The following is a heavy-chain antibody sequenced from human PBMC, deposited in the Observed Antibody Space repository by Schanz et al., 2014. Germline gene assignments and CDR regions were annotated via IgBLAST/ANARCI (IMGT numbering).Heavy chain of an antibody. J-gene: IGHJ6*02. CDR3: AKDGPGGSGSYSADGGMDV. D-gene: IGHD3-10*01. CDR2: ISDSGDTA. V-gene: IGHV3-23*01. CDR1: GFTFTNYA. Sequence: EVQLLESGGGLVQPGGSLRLSCAASGFTFTNYAMSWVRQAPGKGLEWVSLISDSGDTAYYADSVKGRFTISRDNFKGALYLQMNSLRAEDTAVYYCAKDGPGGSGSYSADGGMDVWGQGTTVTVSS.